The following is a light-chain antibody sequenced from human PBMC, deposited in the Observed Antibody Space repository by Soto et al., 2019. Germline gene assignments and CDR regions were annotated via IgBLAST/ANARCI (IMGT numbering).Light chain of an antibody. V-gene: IGKV1-5*03. CDR3: QQYNSDSIT. CDR1: QSISSW. J-gene: IGKJ5*01. Sequence: DIQLTQSPSTLAASVGDRVTITCRASQSISSWLAWYQQKTGKAPKLLIYKASSLESGVPSRFSGSGSGTEFTLTISSLQPGDFATYYCQQYNSDSITFGQGTQLEIK. CDR2: KAS.